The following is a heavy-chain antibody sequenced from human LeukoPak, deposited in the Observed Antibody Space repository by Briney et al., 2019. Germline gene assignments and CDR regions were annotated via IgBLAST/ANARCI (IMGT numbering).Heavy chain of an antibody. J-gene: IGHJ3*02. CDR3: ARDLMAYNSGSYHDADAFDI. D-gene: IGHD1-26*01. Sequence: PGGSLRLSCAASGFTFSSYSMNWVRQAPGKGLEWVSSISSSSSYIYYADSVKGRFTISRDNAKNSLYLQMNSLRAEDTAVYYCARDLMAYNSGSYHDADAFDIWGQGTMVTVSS. V-gene: IGHV3-21*01. CDR2: ISSSSSYI. CDR1: GFTFSSYS.